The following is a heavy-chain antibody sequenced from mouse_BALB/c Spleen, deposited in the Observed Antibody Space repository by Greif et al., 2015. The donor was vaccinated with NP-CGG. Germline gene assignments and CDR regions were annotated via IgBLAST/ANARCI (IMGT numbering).Heavy chain of an antibody. V-gene: IGHV14-1*02. CDR3: ARLSYAMDY. CDR2: IDPENGNT. J-gene: IGHJ4*01. CDR1: GFNIKDYY. Sequence: VQLQQSGAELVRPGALVKLSCKASGFNIKDYYMHWVKQRPEQGLEWIGWIDPENGNTIYDPKFQGKASITADTSSNTAYLQLSSLTSEDTAVYYCARLSYAMDYWGQGTSVTVSS.